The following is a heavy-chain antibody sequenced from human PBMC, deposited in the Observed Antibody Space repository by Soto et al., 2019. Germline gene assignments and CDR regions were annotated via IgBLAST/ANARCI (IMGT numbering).Heavy chain of an antibody. V-gene: IGHV3-33*01. D-gene: IGHD1-1*01. CDR3: ATELNDMQAFDI. CDR2: TWYDGSNK. J-gene: IGHJ3*02. CDR1: GFPFRTIG. Sequence: QVQLVESGGGVVRPGGSLRFSCVASGFPFRTIGMHWVRQAPGKGLEWVAMTWYDGSNKYYADSVKDRFTISRDNSKNTLYLQMNSLRDEDSAVYYCATELNDMQAFDIWGQGTMVTVSS.